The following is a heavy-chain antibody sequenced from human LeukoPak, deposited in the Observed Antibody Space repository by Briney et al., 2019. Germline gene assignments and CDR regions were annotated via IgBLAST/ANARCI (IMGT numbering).Heavy chain of an antibody. J-gene: IGHJ4*02. Sequence: PSETLSLTCTVSGGSISSSYYYWGWLRQPPGKGLEWIGSIYYSGSTYYNPSLKSRLTISVDTSKNQFSLKLSSVTAADTAVYYCARQASGATGYFDYWGQGTLVTVSS. CDR1: GGSISSSYYY. V-gene: IGHV4-39*01. CDR3: ARQASGATGYFDY. CDR2: IYYSGST. D-gene: IGHD1-26*01.